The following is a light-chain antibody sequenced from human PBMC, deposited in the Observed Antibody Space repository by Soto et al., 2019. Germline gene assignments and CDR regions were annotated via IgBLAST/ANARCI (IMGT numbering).Light chain of an antibody. CDR3: QQYNNWPPYT. CDR2: SAS. J-gene: IGKJ2*01. CDR1: QSVCSN. V-gene: IGKV3-15*01. Sequence: EIVMTQSPATLSVSPGERATLSCRASQSVCSNLAWYQKKPGQPPRVLVYSASTRATGVPARFSGSGSGTEFTLTISSLQSEDFAVYYCQQYNNWPPYTFGQGTKLEIK.